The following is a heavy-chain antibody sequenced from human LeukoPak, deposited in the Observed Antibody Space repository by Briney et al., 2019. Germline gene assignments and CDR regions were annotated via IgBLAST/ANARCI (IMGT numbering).Heavy chain of an antibody. V-gene: IGHV3-48*01. D-gene: IGHD6-19*01. Sequence: PGGSLRLSCAASGFTFSDYSFNWARQAPGKGLEWVSYISSSGSPIYYADSLKGRFTISRDNAKNSLYLQMNSLRAEDTAVYYCVRDPPRTVPGIDFDYWGQGTLVTVSS. CDR3: VRDPPRTVPGIDFDY. CDR1: GFTFSDYS. CDR2: ISSSGSPI. J-gene: IGHJ4*02.